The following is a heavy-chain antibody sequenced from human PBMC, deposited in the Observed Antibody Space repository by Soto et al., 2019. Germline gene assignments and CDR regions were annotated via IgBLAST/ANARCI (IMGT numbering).Heavy chain of an antibody. CDR1: GFTFGSYW. V-gene: IGHV3-74*01. J-gene: IGHJ6*01. CDR3: AIAPPGYSLGYRCDGMDF. D-gene: IGHD2-21*01. Sequence: EVQLVESGGGLVQPGGSLRLSCAAPGFTFGSYWMHWVRQAPGKGLVWVSHISLDGSRTTYADSVKGRFTISRDNAKSTLYMLMISLRAADTAVYYCAIAPPGYSLGYRCDGMDFWGQGTTVTVSS. CDR2: ISLDGSRT.